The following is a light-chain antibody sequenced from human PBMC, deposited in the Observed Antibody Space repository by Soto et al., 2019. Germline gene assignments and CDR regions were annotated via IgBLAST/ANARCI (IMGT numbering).Light chain of an antibody. Sequence: VLTQSPDTVSVPPGEIATLSSRAGQSISGTFLNWYQQKPGQAPRLLIYGASNRATGTPDRFSGSGSGTDFTLTISRLEPEDFAVYFCQQYDNLSWTXGQGTKVDIK. CDR3: QQYDNLSWT. CDR1: QSISGTF. CDR2: GAS. J-gene: IGKJ1*01. V-gene: IGKV3-20*01.